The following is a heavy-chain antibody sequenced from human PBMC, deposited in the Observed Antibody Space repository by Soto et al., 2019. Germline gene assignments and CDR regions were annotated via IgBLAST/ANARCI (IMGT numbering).Heavy chain of an antibody. V-gene: IGHV3-48*01. Sequence: GGSLRLSCAASGFTFSSYSMNWVRQAPGKGLEWVSYISSSSSTIYYADSVKGRFTISRDNAKNSLYLQMNSLRADDTAVYHCAKTTNGASLRGDSFESWGQGSLVTLSS. CDR2: ISSSSSTI. CDR1: GFTFSSYS. J-gene: IGHJ5*01. D-gene: IGHD2-8*01. CDR3: AKTTNGASLRGDSFES.